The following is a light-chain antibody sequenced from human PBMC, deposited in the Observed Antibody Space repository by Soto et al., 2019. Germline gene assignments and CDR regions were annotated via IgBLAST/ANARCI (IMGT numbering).Light chain of an antibody. CDR3: QLDKNWPPPYT. CDR1: RRISSN. J-gene: IGKJ2*01. CDR2: GAS. V-gene: IGKV3-15*01. Sequence: DIVMPRSPAPRSVSPRERGTLSGRGSRRISSNLAWYQQKPGQAPRLLIYGASTRATGIPERFSGSGSGTEFTLTISSLQSEDFAVYSFQLDKNWPPPYTFGQGTKVDIK.